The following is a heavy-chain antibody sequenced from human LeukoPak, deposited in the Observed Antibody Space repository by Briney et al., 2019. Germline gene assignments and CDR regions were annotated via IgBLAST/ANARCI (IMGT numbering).Heavy chain of an antibody. CDR3: AREYGDYEGDVKNWFDP. CDR2: ISSSSTI. V-gene: IGHV3-48*02. J-gene: IGHJ5*02. Sequence: PGGSLRLSCAASGFTFSSYSMNWVRQAPGKGLEWVSYISSSSTIYYADSVKGRFTISRDNAKNSLYLQMNSLRDEDTAVYYCAREYGDYEGDVKNWFDPWGQGTLVTVSS. CDR1: GFTFSSYS. D-gene: IGHD4-17*01.